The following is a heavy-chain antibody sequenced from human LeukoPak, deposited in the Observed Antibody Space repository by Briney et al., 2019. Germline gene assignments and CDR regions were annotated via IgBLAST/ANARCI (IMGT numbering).Heavy chain of an antibody. CDR1: GFTVSNNY. J-gene: IGHJ3*02. CDR2: IWYDGSNK. CDR3: ARRGGITIDDAFDI. D-gene: IGHD3-10*01. Sequence: PGGSLRLSCVASGFTVSNNYMTWVRQAPGKGLEWVAVIWYDGSNKYYADSVKGRFTISRDNYKNTLYLQMNSLRAEDTAVYYCARRGGITIDDAFDIWGQGTMVTVSS. V-gene: IGHV3-33*08.